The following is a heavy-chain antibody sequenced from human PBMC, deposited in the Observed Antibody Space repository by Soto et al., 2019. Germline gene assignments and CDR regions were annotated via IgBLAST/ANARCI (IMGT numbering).Heavy chain of an antibody. J-gene: IGHJ6*02. CDR3: ARDMPDGVDV. V-gene: IGHV3-66*01. Sequence: GGSLRLSCVVSGFSVSYTYMSWSRQAPGKGLEWVSVFYDGDAEYYADSVKGRFTISRDKSKNTLYLQMNSLRAEDTAVYYCARDMPDGVDVWGQGTTVTVSS. CDR1: GFSVSYTY. CDR2: FYDGDAE. D-gene: IGHD2-2*01.